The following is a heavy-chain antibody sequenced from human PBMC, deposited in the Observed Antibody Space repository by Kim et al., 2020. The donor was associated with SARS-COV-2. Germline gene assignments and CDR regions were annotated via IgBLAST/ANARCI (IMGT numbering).Heavy chain of an antibody. J-gene: IGHJ6*02. Sequence: GRFTISRENAKNSLYLQMNSLRAGDTAVYYCARGECSGGSCSDFYYGMDVWGQGTTVTVSS. CDR3: ARGECSGGSCSDFYYGMDV. D-gene: IGHD2-15*01. V-gene: IGHV3-13*01.